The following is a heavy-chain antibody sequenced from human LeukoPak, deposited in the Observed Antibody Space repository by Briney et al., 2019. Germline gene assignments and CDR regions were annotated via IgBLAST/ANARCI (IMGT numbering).Heavy chain of an antibody. Sequence: GGSLRLSCAASGFTFNSYAMTWVRQAPGKGLDWVSTISGSGVGTYYADSVKGRFTISRDNSKNTLYLQMNSLRAEDTAVYYCAKGITGTTGRKGSCDYWGQGTLVTVSP. V-gene: IGHV3-23*01. D-gene: IGHD1-7*01. CDR3: AKGITGTTGRKGSCDY. CDR1: GFTFNSYA. CDR2: ISGSGVGT. J-gene: IGHJ4*02.